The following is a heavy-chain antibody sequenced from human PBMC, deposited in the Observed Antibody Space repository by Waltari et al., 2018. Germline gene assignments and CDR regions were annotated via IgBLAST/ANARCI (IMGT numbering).Heavy chain of an antibody. CDR1: GDTISGYY. J-gene: IGHJ4*02. CDR3: ARGGGFSGHDSHYFDF. Sequence: QVQLQQWGAGLLRPSETLSLSCGVQGDTISGYYWSWIRQAPGKGLKWIGQVYHSGTTNYNPSLKNRLSISGDRSKNQIYLRLTSVTAADAGVYYCARGGGFSGHDSHYFDFWGQGDLVTVSS. D-gene: IGHD5-12*01. CDR2: VYHSGTT. V-gene: IGHV4-34*01.